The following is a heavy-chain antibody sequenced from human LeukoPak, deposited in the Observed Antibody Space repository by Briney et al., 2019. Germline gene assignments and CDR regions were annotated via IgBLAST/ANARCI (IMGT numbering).Heavy chain of an antibody. Sequence: GASVKVSCKASGYTFTDYYIHWVRQAPGQGLEWMGRINPNNGGTNYAQKFQDGVTMTRDTSISTAYMELSGLKSDDTAVYYCARGVTIFGVTISNDFDYWGQGTLVTVSS. CDR2: INPNNGGT. CDR3: ARGVTIFGVTISNDFDY. J-gene: IGHJ4*02. CDR1: GYTFTDYY. V-gene: IGHV1-2*02. D-gene: IGHD3-3*01.